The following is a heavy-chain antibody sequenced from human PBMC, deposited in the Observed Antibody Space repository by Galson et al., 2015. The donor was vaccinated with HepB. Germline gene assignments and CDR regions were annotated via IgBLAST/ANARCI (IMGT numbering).Heavy chain of an antibody. CDR3: ARKSVVPAVYGLDD. Sequence: TLSLTCAVSGGAISSSNWWSWVRQSPGKGLEWIGEIHHSGRTNYSPSLKSRVTMSADKSKNQFSLKLTSVTAADTAVYYCARKSVVPAVYGLDDWGQGTTVTVSS. CDR2: IHHSGRT. D-gene: IGHD2-2*01. J-gene: IGHJ6*02. V-gene: IGHV4-4*02. CDR1: GGAISSSNW.